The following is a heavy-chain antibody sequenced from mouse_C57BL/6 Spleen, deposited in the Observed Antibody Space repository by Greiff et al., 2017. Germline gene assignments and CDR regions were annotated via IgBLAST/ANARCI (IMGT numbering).Heavy chain of an antibody. Sequence: QVQLQQSGPELVKPGASVKISCKASGYAFSSSWMNWVKQRPGKGLEWIGRIYPGDGDTNYNGKFKGKATLTADKSSSTAYMQRSSLTSEDSAVYFCARGGDRDYFDYWGQGTTLTVSS. V-gene: IGHV1-82*01. D-gene: IGHD3-3*01. J-gene: IGHJ2*01. CDR1: GYAFSSSW. CDR3: ARGGDRDYFDY. CDR2: IYPGDGDT.